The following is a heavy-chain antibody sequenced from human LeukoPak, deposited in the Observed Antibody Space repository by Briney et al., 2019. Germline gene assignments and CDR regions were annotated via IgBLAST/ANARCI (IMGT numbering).Heavy chain of an antibody. CDR1: GYTFIGYY. Sequence: ASVKVSCKASGYTFIGYYMHWVRQAPGQGVEWMGWINSNSGGTNYAQKFQGRVTMTRDTSISTAYMELSRLRTDDTAVYYCARGLDSSSTRWFDPWGQGTLVTVSS. V-gene: IGHV1-2*02. CDR3: ARGLDSSSTRWFDP. D-gene: IGHD6-6*01. J-gene: IGHJ5*02. CDR2: INSNSGGT.